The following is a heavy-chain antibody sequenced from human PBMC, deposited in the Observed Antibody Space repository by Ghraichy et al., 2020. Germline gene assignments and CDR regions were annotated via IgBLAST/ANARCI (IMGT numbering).Heavy chain of an antibody. CDR1: GGSISSYY. D-gene: IGHD3-22*01. J-gene: IGHJ4*02. CDR3: ARRVSGSTGQFDY. V-gene: IGHV4-4*09. CDR2: IYTSGST. Sequence: SETLSLTCTVSGGSISSYYWSWIRQPPGKGLEWIGYIYTSGSTNYNPSLKSRVTISVDTSKNQFSLKLSSVTAADTAVYYCARRVSGSTGQFDYWGQGTLVTVSS.